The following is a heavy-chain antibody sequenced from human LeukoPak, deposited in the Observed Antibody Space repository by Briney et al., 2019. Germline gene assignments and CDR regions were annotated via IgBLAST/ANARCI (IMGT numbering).Heavy chain of an antibody. CDR2: ISSSSSYI. J-gene: IGHJ3*02. CDR3: ARDSVSSGWDDAFDI. Sequence: GGSLRLSCAASGFTFSSYSMNWVRQAPGKGLEWVSSISSSSSYIYYADSVKGRFTISRDNAKSSLYLQMNSLSAEDTAVYYCARDSVSSGWDDAFDIWGQGTMVTVSS. V-gene: IGHV3-21*01. CDR1: GFTFSSYS. D-gene: IGHD6-19*01.